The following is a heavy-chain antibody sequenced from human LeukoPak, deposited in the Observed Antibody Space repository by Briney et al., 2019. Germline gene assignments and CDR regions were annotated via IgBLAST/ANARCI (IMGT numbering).Heavy chain of an antibody. J-gene: IGHJ6*04. CDR3: ATDHGSGLMDV. Sequence: PSETLSLTCTVSGGSISSYYWSWIRQPAGKGLEWIGRIYTSGSANYNPSLKSRVTIPVDKSKNQFSMTLSSVTAADTAQYYCATDHGSGLMDVWGKGTTVTVSS. CDR1: GGSISSYY. D-gene: IGHD3-10*01. V-gene: IGHV4-4*07. CDR2: IYTSGSA.